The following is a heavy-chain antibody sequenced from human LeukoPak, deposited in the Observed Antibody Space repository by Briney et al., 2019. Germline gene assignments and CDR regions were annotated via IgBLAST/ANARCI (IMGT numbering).Heavy chain of an antibody. Sequence: GGSLRLSCAAYGFTFSSYAMSWVRQAPGKGLEWVSSVSSVSGSAGSTYYADSVKGRFTISRDNSKNTLYLQVNSLRAEDTAVYYCVKSSAHYNYYNIDVWGQGTTVTVSS. D-gene: IGHD6-19*01. J-gene: IGHJ6*02. CDR1: GFTFSSYA. CDR3: VKSSAHYNYYNIDV. V-gene: IGHV3-23*01. CDR2: VSSVSGSAGST.